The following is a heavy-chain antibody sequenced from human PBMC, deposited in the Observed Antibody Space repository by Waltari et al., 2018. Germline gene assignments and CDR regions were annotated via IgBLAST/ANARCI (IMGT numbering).Heavy chain of an antibody. CDR1: GGSISSYY. V-gene: IGHV4-59*01. CDR2: IYYSGST. J-gene: IGHJ4*02. D-gene: IGHD6-13*01. CDR3: ARVGSSSWPYRIDY. Sequence: QVQLQESGPGLVKPSETLSLTCTVSGGSISSYYWSWIRQPPGKGLEWIGYIYYSGSTNYNPSLKSRVTISVDTSKNQFSLKLSSVTAADTAVYYCARVGSSSWPYRIDYWGQGTLVTVSS.